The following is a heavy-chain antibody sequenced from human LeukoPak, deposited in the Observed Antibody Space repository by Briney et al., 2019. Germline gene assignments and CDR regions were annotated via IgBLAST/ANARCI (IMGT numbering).Heavy chain of an antibody. J-gene: IGHJ4*02. CDR3: ARLHTSHPYYLDS. D-gene: IGHD5-18*01. CDR2: IFYLGNT. Sequence: SETLSLTCTVSGGSISSYSWSWIRQPPGKGLEWIGFIFYLGNTNYNPSLKSRITMSIDTSKHQFSLNLNSVTAADTAVYYCARLHTSHPYYLDSWGQGTLVTVSS. V-gene: IGHV4-59*08. CDR1: GGSISSYS.